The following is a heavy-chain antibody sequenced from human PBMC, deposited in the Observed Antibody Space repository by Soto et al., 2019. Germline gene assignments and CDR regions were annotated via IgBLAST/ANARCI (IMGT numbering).Heavy chain of an antibody. V-gene: IGHV1-2*02. CDR3: VRDLTYPFYLDS. CDR2: INPYSGGT. CDR1: GYTFTDYF. Sequence: ASVKVSCKASGYTFTDYFIHWVRQAPGQGLEWMGCINPYSGGTNSTQNFQGRVTMTRDTSISTAYMELTSLRSDDTAVYYCVRDLTYPFYLDSWGKGNLVAVSA. J-gene: IGHJ4*02.